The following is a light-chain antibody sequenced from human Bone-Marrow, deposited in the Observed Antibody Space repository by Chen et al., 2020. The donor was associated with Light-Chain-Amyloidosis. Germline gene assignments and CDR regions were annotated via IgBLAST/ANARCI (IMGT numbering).Light chain of an antibody. V-gene: IGKV3-15*01. Sequence: EIVMTQSPATLSVSPGERATLSCRASQRVSSNLAWYQQKPGQAPRLLNYGASTRATGIPARFSGSGSGTEFTLTISSLQSEDFAVYYCQQYNNWPRITFGQGTRLEIK. CDR3: QQYNNWPRIT. CDR2: GAS. J-gene: IGKJ5*01. CDR1: QRVSSN.